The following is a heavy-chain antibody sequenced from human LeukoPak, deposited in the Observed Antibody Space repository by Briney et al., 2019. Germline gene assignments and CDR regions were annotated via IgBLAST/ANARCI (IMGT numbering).Heavy chain of an antibody. D-gene: IGHD3-22*01. CDR1: GFTFSSYG. V-gene: IGHV3-23*01. Sequence: GGSLRLSCAASGFTFSSYGMSWVRQAPGKGLEWVSAISGSGDSTFYADSVKGRFTISRDNSKNTLYMLMNSLRAEDTAVYYCAREGSYYDSSGYYHFDYWGQGTLVTVSS. J-gene: IGHJ4*02. CDR2: ISGSGDST. CDR3: AREGSYYDSSGYYHFDY.